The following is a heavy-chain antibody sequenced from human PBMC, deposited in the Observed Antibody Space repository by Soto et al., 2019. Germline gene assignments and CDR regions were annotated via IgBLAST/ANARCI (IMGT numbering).Heavy chain of an antibody. CDR2: IDPSDSYT. J-gene: IGHJ4*02. CDR1: GYSFTSYW. V-gene: IGHV5-10-1*01. CDR3: ASSIAAAGSEVYFDY. D-gene: IGHD6-13*01. Sequence: GESLKISCKGSGYSFTSYWISWVRQMPGKGLEWMGRIDPSDSYTNYSPSFQGHVTISADKSISTAYLQWSSLKASDTAMYYCASSIAAAGSEVYFDYWGQGTLVTVSS.